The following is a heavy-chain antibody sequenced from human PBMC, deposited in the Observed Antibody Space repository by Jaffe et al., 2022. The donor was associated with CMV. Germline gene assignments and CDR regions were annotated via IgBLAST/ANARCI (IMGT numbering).Heavy chain of an antibody. CDR1: GFTFSSYS. J-gene: IGHJ4*02. CDR3: ARDRDIVATGGFDY. CDR2: ISSSSSYI. V-gene: IGHV3-21*01. Sequence: EVQLVESGGGLVKPGGSLRLSCAASGFTFSSYSMNWVRQAPGKGLEWVSSISSSSSYIYYADSVKGRFTISRDNAKNSLYLQMNSLRAEDTAVYYCARDRDIVATGGFDYWGQGTLVTVSS. D-gene: IGHD5-12*01.